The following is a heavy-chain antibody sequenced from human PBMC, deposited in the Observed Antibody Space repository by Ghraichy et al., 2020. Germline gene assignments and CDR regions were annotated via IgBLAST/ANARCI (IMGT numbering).Heavy chain of an antibody. Sequence: GGSLRLSCAASGFTFSSYSMNWVRQAPGKGLEWVSYISSSSSTIYYADSVKGRFTISRDNAKNSLYLQMNSLRAEDTAVYYCARERDFWSGSVWGQGTTVTVSS. CDR1: GFTFSSYS. CDR2: ISSSSSTI. V-gene: IGHV3-48*04. J-gene: IGHJ6*02. D-gene: IGHD3-3*01. CDR3: ARERDFWSGSV.